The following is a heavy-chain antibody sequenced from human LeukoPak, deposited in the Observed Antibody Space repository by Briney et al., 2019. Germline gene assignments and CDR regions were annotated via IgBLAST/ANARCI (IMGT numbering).Heavy chain of an antibody. CDR1: GGSISSSSYY. Sequence: SETLSLTCTVSGGSISSSSYYWGWIRQPPGKGLEWIGSIYYSGSTYYNPSLKSRVTISVDTSKNQFSLKLSSVTAADTAVYYCARVEDSGHDYRGRFDPWGQGTLVTVSS. V-gene: IGHV4-39*07. CDR3: ARVEDSGHDYRGRFDP. J-gene: IGHJ5*02. D-gene: IGHD5-12*01. CDR2: IYYSGST.